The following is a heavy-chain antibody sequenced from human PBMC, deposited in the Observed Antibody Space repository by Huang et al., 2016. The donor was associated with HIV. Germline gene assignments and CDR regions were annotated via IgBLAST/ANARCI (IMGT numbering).Heavy chain of an antibody. CDR2: IYYRWST. CDR3: ARFSSDKGAFDI. D-gene: IGHD3-3*01. J-gene: IGHJ3*02. CDR1: GGSISGYF. V-gene: IGHV4-59*12. Sequence: QVQLQESGPGLVKPSETLSLTCTVSGGSISGYFWNWIRQPPGKGLEWTGYIYYRWSTYYLPALKSRVTILLDKSKNQFSLKLTSVTAADTAMYYCARFSSDKGAFDIWGQGTMVTVSS.